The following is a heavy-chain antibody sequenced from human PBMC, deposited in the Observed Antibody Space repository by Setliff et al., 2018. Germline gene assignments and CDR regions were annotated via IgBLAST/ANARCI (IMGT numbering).Heavy chain of an antibody. D-gene: IGHD5-12*01. V-gene: IGHV4-61*09. CDR3: ARDVGEIVSGYSGYDYPAEFDY. CDR1: GGSISSGSYY. J-gene: IGHJ4*02. CDR2: IYTSGST. Sequence: PSETLSLTCTVSGGSISSGSYYWSWIRQPAGKGLEWIGHIYTSGSTNYNPSLKSRVTISVDTSKNQFSLKLSSVTAADTAVYYCARDVGEIVSGYSGYDYPAEFDYWGQGTQVTVSS.